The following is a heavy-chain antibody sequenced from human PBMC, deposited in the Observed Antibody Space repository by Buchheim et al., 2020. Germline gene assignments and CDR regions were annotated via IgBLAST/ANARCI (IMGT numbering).Heavy chain of an antibody. V-gene: IGHV3-30*18. Sequence: QVQLVESGGGVVQPGRSLRLSCAASGFTFSSYGMHWVRQAPGKGLEWVAVISYDGSNKYYADSVKGRFTISRDNSKNTLYLQMNSLRAEDTAVYYCAKDQVRRWYAGGNDGFDIWGQGT. CDR3: AKDQVRRWYAGGNDGFDI. J-gene: IGHJ3*02. CDR2: ISYDGSNK. CDR1: GFTFSSYG. D-gene: IGHD4-23*01.